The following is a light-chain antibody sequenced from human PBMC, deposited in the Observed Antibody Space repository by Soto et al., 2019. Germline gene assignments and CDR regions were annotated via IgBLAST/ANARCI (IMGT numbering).Light chain of an antibody. CDR1: RGSIASNY. V-gene: IGLV6-57*04. J-gene: IGLJ2*01. Sequence: NFMLTQPHSVSESPGKTVTISCTRSRGSIASNYVPWYQHRPGRVPTTVIYEGNQRPSGVPARFSGSTDGSSTSASLTISGLQTEDEADYYCQSYDSSTVVFGGGTKLTVL. CDR3: QSYDSSTVV. CDR2: EGN.